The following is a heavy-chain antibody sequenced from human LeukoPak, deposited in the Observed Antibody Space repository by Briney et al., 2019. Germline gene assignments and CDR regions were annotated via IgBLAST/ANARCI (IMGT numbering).Heavy chain of an antibody. CDR3: ARDSDGEFPYQGHAFDI. V-gene: IGHV3-33*01. J-gene: IGHJ3*02. D-gene: IGHD3-10*01. CDR2: IWYDGSNK. CDR1: GFTFSSYG. Sequence: GRPLRLSCAASGFTFSSYGMHWVRQAPGKGLEWVAVIWYDGSNKYYADSVKGRFTISRDNSKNTLYLQMNSLRAEDTAVYYCARDSDGEFPYQGHAFDIWGQGTMVTVSS.